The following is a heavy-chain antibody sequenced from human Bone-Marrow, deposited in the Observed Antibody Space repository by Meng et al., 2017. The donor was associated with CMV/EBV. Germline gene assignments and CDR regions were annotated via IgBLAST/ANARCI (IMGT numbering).Heavy chain of an antibody. D-gene: IGHD5-24*01. V-gene: IGHV3-30*18. CDR1: GFTFSSYA. Sequence: GESLKISCAASGFTFSSYAMSWVRQAPGKGLDWVAVISYDGINKFDVDSVKGRFTISRDNSKSSLYLQMNSLRAEDTALYYWGKDRREGYNSGNPDYWGQGTLVTVSS. CDR3: GKDRREGYNSGNPDY. J-gene: IGHJ4*02. CDR2: ISYDGINK.